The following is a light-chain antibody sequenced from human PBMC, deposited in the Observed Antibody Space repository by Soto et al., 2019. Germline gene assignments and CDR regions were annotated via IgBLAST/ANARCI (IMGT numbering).Light chain of an antibody. CDR2: RAS. Sequence: DIQMTQSPSLVSASVGDRVTITCRASQPINNRLAWFQQKPGKAPKSLIYRASYLQSGVPSRFSDSGSGTLFTLAINNLQPEDFGTYYCQHYDSYPLTFGGGTKVEIK. J-gene: IGKJ4*01. CDR1: QPINNR. V-gene: IGKV1-16*01. CDR3: QHYDSYPLT.